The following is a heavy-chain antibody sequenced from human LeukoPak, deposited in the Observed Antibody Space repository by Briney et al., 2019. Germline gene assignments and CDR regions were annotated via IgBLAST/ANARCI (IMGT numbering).Heavy chain of an antibody. Sequence: PGGSLRLSCAASGFTFSSYGMNWVRQAPGKGLEWVSGIRGNGVTTYYADSVKGRFAISGDNSKNTLYLQMSSLGAEDTAVYFCAKDDAWGRYQDWGQGTLVTVSS. D-gene: IGHD3-16*01. CDR3: AKDDAWGRYQD. CDR1: GFTFSSYG. V-gene: IGHV3-23*01. CDR2: IRGNGVTT. J-gene: IGHJ1*01.